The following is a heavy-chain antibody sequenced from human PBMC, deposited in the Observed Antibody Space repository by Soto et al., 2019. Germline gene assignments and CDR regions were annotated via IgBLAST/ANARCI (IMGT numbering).Heavy chain of an antibody. Sequence: QVQLVQSGAEVKKPGASVKVSCKASGYTFTSYAMHWVRQAPGQRLEWMGWINAGNGNTKYSQKFQGRVTITRDTSASTAYMELSSLRSEDTAVYYCARDPPAAAGVYYYYYYGMDVWGQGTTVTVSS. CDR1: GYTFTSYA. CDR3: ARDPPAAAGVYYYYYYGMDV. V-gene: IGHV1-3*01. CDR2: INAGNGNT. J-gene: IGHJ6*02. D-gene: IGHD6-13*01.